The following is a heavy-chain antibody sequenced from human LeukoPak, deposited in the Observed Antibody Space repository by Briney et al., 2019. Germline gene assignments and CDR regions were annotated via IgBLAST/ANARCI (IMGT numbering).Heavy chain of an antibody. V-gene: IGHV2-5*02. Sequence: SGPTLVKPTQTLTLTCTFSGFSLSTSGVGVGWIRQPPGKALEWLALIYWDDDKRYSPPLKSRLTITKDTSKNQEVLTMTNMSPVDTATYYCAHKGGSSWPLVYFDYWGQGTLVTVSS. CDR2: IYWDDDK. CDR1: GFSLSTSGVG. D-gene: IGHD6-13*01. CDR3: AHKGGSSWPLVYFDY. J-gene: IGHJ4*02.